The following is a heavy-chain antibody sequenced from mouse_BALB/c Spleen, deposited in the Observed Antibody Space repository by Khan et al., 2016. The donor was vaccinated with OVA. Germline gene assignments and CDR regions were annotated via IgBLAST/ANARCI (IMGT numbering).Heavy chain of an antibody. Sequence: VQLKEPGPGLVKPSQSLSLTCTVTGYSITSGYGWNWIRQFPGNKLEWMGYISYSGSTNYNPSLKSRISITRDTSKNQFFLQLHSVTTEDTATYYCARTARIKYWGQGTTLTVSS. D-gene: IGHD1-2*01. J-gene: IGHJ2*01. CDR3: ARTARIKY. V-gene: IGHV3-2*02. CDR1: GYSITSGYG. CDR2: ISYSGST.